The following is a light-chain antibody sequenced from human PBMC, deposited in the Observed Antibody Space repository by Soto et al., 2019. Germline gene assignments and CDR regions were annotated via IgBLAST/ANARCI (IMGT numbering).Light chain of an antibody. CDR3: QQYNKWPPYT. Sequence: EIVMTQSPATLSVSPGDRATLSCRASQSVSRNLAWYQQNPGQPHRLLIYGASSRAPGIPARFSGSGSGTEFTLTISSLPAEDFAVYYCQQYNKWPPYTFGQGTKLEIK. CDR1: QSVSRN. V-gene: IGKV3-15*01. CDR2: GAS. J-gene: IGKJ2*01.